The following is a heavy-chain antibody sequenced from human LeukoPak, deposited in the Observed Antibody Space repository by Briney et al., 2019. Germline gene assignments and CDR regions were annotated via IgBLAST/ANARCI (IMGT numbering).Heavy chain of an antibody. CDR3: ARGAEWLVPDY. CDR2: ISYDGSNK. D-gene: IGHD6-19*01. V-gene: IGHV3-30*04. CDR1: GFTFSSYA. J-gene: IGHJ4*02. Sequence: GGSLRLSCAASGFTFSSYAMHWVRQAPGKGLEWVAVISYDGSNKYYADSVKGRFTISRDNSKNTLYRQMNSLRAEDTAVYYCARGAEWLVPDYWGQGTLVTVSS.